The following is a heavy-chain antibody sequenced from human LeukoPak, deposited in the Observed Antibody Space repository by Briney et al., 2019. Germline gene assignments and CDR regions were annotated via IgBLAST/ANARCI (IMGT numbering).Heavy chain of an antibody. CDR3: ARAHLSSSSTDYMDV. J-gene: IGHJ6*03. CDR2: ISYDGSNK. V-gene: IGHV3-30*04. CDR1: GFTFSSYA. Sequence: GGSLRLSCAASGFTFSSYAMHWVRQAPGKGLEWVALISYDGSNKNYADSVKGRFTISRDNSKNTLSLQMNSLRPEDTAVYYCARAHLSSSSTDYMDVWGKGTTVTVSS. D-gene: IGHD6-6*01.